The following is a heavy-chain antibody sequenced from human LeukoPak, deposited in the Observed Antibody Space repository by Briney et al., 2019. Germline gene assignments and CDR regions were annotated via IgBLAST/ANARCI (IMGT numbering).Heavy chain of an antibody. CDR2: ISGSGGST. V-gene: IGHV3-23*01. Sequence: HTGGSLRLSCAASGFTFSSYGMSWVRQAPGKGLEWVSAISGSGGSTYYADSVKGRFTISRDNSKNTLYLQMNSLRAEDTAVYYCAKDQVGRYDILTGYAWGQGTLVTVSS. D-gene: IGHD3-9*01. CDR3: AKDQVGRYDILTGYA. J-gene: IGHJ5*02. CDR1: GFTFSSYG.